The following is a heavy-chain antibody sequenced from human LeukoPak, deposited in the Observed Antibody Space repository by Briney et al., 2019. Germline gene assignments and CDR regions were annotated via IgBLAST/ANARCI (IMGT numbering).Heavy chain of an antibody. V-gene: IGHV1-2*02. Sequence: ASVKVSCKASGYTFTGYYMHWVRQAPGQGLEWMEWINPNSGGTNYAQKFQGRVIMTRDTSISTAYMELSRLRSDDTAVYYCARDTSDYDILTGPYYYYYYMDVWGKGTTVTVSS. CDR3: ARDTSDYDILTGPYYYYYYMDV. D-gene: IGHD3-9*01. CDR1: GYTFTGYY. J-gene: IGHJ6*03. CDR2: INPNSGGT.